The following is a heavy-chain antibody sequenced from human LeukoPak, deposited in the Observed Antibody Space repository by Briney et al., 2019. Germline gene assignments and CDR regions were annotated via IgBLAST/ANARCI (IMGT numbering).Heavy chain of an antibody. J-gene: IGHJ4*02. CDR2: IIPIFGTA. D-gene: IGHD6-13*01. CDR1: GGTFSSYA. Sequence: ASVKVSCKASGGTFSSYAISWVRQAPGQGLEWMGGIIPIFGTANYAQKFQGRVTITADESTSTAYMELSSLRSEDTAVYYCARDCESSAGCFDYWGQGTLVTVSS. CDR3: ARDCESSAGCFDY. V-gene: IGHV1-69*13.